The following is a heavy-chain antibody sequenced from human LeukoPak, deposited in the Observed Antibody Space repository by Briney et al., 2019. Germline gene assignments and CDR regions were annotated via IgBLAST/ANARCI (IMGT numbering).Heavy chain of an antibody. J-gene: IGHJ4*02. Sequence: ASVKVSCKASGYTFTSYGISWVRQAPGQGLEWMGWINTNTGNPTYAQGFTGRFVFSLDTSVSTAYLQISSLKAEDTAVYYCARHWEVGVQRYWGQGTLVTVSS. CDR2: INTNTGNP. D-gene: IGHD1-26*01. CDR3: ARHWEVGVQRY. V-gene: IGHV7-4-1*02. CDR1: GYTFTSYG.